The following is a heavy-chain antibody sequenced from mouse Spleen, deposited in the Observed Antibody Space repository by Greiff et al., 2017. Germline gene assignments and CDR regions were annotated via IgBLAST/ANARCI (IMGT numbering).Heavy chain of an antibody. J-gene: IGHJ2*01. CDR3: ARPDYGSSYPFDY. CDR1: GFTFSDYG. D-gene: IGHD1-1*01. Sequence: EVKLMESGGGLVKPGGSLKLSCAASGFTFSDYGMHWVRQAPEKGLEWVAYISSGSSTIYYADTVKGRFTISRDNAKNTLFLQMTSLRSEDTAMYYCARPDYGSSYPFDYWGQGTTLTVSS. CDR2: ISSGSSTI. V-gene: IGHV5-17*01.